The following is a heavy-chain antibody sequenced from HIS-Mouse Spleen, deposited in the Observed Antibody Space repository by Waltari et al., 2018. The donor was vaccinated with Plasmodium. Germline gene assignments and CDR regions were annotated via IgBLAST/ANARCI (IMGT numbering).Heavy chain of an antibody. J-gene: IGHJ3*02. CDR1: GGSFRGYY. Sequence: QVQLQQWGAGLLKPSETLSLPCAVYGGSFRGYYWTWIRQPPGKGLEWIGEINHSGSTNYNPSLKSRVTISVDTSKNQFSLKLSSVTAADTAVYYCARAPIRDAFDIWGQGTMVTVSS. CDR2: INHSGST. D-gene: IGHD3-9*01. CDR3: ARAPIRDAFDI. V-gene: IGHV4-34*01.